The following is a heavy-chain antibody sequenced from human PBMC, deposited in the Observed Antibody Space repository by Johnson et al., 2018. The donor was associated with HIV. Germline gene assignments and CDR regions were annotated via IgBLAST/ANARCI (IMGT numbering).Heavy chain of an antibody. D-gene: IGHD6-25*01. CDR3: ATIAAQGAAFCS. CDR1: GFTFSSYG. V-gene: IGHV3-30*02. Sequence: QVQLVESGGGVVQPGRSLRLSCAASGFTFSSYGMHWVRQAPGKGLEWVAFIWYDGSNTSHADSVKGRVTISRDNSKNTLYLQMNSLRPEDTAAYYCATIAAQGAAFCSWGQGTMGTVS. J-gene: IGHJ3*02. CDR2: IWYDGSNT.